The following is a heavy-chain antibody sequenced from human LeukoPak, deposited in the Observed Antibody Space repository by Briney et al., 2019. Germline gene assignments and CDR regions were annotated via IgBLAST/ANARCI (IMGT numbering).Heavy chain of an antibody. Sequence: GGSLRLSCAASGFTFSSYWMSWVSQAPGKGLEWVANIKQDGSEKYYVDSVKGRFTISRDNAKNSLYLQMNSLRAEDTAVYYCARDTPVLRYFDWLLQDPPGYYYYGMDVWGQGTTVTVSS. V-gene: IGHV3-7*01. CDR3: ARDTPVLRYFDWLLQDPPGYYYYGMDV. CDR2: IKQDGSEK. CDR1: GFTFSSYW. D-gene: IGHD3-9*01. J-gene: IGHJ6*02.